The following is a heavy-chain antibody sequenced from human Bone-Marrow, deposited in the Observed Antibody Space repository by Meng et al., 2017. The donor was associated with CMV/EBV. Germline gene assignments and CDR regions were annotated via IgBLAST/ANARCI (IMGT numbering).Heavy chain of an antibody. CDR1: GFSFTSFG. CDR3: ALNGDEEEEVVPVVAY. D-gene: IGHD2-2*01. CDR2: TYDGVRDS. Sequence: GESLKISCAASGFSFTSFGMNWVRQIPGKGLQWIANTYDGVRDSRYADSVKGRFTISRDNTKYMLYLQMNSLRVEDTAVYYCALNGDEEEEVVPVVAYWGQGTRVTVSS. V-gene: IGHV3-23*03. J-gene: IGHJ4*02.